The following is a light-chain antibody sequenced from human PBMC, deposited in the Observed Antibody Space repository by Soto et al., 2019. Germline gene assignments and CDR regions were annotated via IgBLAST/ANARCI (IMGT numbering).Light chain of an antibody. CDR2: SAS. CDR3: RQSHTIPT. V-gene: IGKV1-39*01. J-gene: IGKJ4*01. CDR1: QSIGNF. Sequence: DIQMTQSPSSLSASVGDRVNITCRASQSIGNFLNWYQQKPGTVPKVLIYSASSLQSGVPSRFSGSGFGTYFTLTINSLQPDDFANYYCRQSHTIPTFGGGTTVEIK.